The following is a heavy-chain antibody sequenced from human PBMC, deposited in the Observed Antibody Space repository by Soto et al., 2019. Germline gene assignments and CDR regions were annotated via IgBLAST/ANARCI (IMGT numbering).Heavy chain of an antibody. CDR2: IIPIFGTA. V-gene: IGHV1-69*13. CDR1: GGTFSSYA. J-gene: IGHJ4*02. CDR3: ARDLEPLVGATNFDY. Sequence: SVKVSCKASGGTFSSYAISWVRQAPGQGLEWMGGIIPIFGTANYAQKFQGRVTITADESTSTAYMELSSLRSEDTAVYYCARDLEPLVGATNFDYWGQGTLVTVSS. D-gene: IGHD1-26*01.